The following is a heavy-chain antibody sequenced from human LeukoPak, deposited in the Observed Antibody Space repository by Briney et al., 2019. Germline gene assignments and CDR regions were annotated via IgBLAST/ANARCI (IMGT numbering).Heavy chain of an antibody. CDR3: EDGIRDCSGGSCIDY. Sequence: RWALGLSCAATGFPVSSNYMSWVRQAPRNKLETSSVIYSGGSTYYADSVKGRFTISRDNSRNTLYLQMNSLRAEDTVLFQGEDGIRDCSGGSCIDYWGQGTLVTVSS. D-gene: IGHD2-15*01. CDR2: IYSGGST. CDR1: GFPVSSNY. V-gene: IGHV3-53*01. J-gene: IGHJ4*02.